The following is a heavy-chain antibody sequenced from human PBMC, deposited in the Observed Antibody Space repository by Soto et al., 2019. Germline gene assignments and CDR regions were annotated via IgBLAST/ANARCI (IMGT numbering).Heavy chain of an antibody. CDR1: GFTFSSYS. J-gene: IGHJ6*03. V-gene: IGHV3-48*01. CDR2: ISSSSSTI. Sequence: GGSLRLSCAASGFTFSSYSMNWVRQAPGKGLEWVSYISSSSSTIYYADSGKGRFTISRDNAKNSLYLQMNSLRAEDTAVYYCARVAAAGQPYYYYYYMDVWGKGTTVTVSS. CDR3: ARVAAAGQPYYYYYYMDV. D-gene: IGHD6-13*01.